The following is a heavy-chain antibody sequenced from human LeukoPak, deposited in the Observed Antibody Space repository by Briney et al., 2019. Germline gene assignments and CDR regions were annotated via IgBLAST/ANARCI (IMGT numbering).Heavy chain of an antibody. Sequence: PGGSLRLSCAASGLSFSSYAMNWVRQAPGKGLEWVSGISGSGGSTYYADSVEGRFTISRDNAKNTLFLEMNSLIAEDTAVYYCARDIPHGQYVFDPWGQGTLVTVSS. CDR3: ARDIPHGQYVFDP. D-gene: IGHD2-2*02. J-gene: IGHJ5*02. V-gene: IGHV3-23*01. CDR2: ISGSGGST. CDR1: GLSFSSYA.